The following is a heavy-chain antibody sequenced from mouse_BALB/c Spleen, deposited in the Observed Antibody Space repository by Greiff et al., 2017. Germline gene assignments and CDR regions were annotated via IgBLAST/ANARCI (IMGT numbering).Heavy chain of an antibody. CDR2: IRNKANGYTT. Sequence: EVQVVESGGGLVQPGGSLRLSCATSGFTFTDYYMSWVRQPPGKALEWLGFIRNKANGYTTEYSASVKGRFTISRDNSQSILYLQMNTLRAEDSATSYCAREIFTTKERAMDYWGQGTAVTVSS. D-gene: IGHD2-12*01. V-gene: IGHV7-3*02. CDR3: AREIFTTKERAMDY. J-gene: IGHJ4*01. CDR1: GFTFTDYY.